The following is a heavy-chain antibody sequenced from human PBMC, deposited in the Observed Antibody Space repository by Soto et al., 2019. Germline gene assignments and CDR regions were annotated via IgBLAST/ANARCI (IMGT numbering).Heavy chain of an antibody. Sequence: QVQLVQSGAEVRKPGSSVKVSCKASGGTFSRHAISWVRQAPGQGLEWMGGIIPIFGTANHAQKFQGRVTIIADESTSTAYMERSSRRSEDTAIYYCARGWGYDTSDYYYAYWGQGTLVIVSS. J-gene: IGHJ4*02. CDR2: IIPIFGTA. CDR3: ARGWGYDTSDYYYAY. V-gene: IGHV1-69*01. D-gene: IGHD3-22*01. CDR1: GGTFSRHA.